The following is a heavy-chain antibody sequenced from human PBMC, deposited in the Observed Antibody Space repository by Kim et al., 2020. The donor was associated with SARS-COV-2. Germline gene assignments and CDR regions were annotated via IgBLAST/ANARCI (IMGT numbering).Heavy chain of an antibody. D-gene: IGHD1-1*01. Sequence: ADSVKGRFTISRDNSKNTLYLQMNSLRAEDTAVYYCAKDFNEGSPLYFDYWGQGTLVTVSS. J-gene: IGHJ4*02. CDR3: AKDFNEGSPLYFDY. V-gene: IGHV3-23*01.